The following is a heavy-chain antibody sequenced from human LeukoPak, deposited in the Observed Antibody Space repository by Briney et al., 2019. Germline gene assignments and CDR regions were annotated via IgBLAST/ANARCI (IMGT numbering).Heavy chain of an antibody. V-gene: IGHV3-30-3*01. CDR1: GFTFSSYA. Sequence: GGSLRLSCAASGFTFSSYAMHWVRQAPGKGLEWVAVISYDGSNKYYADSVKGRFTISRDNSKNTLYLQMNSLRAEDTAVYYRARDASRGYSYGYPVDYWGQGTLVTVSS. CDR3: ARDASRGYSYGYPVDY. J-gene: IGHJ4*02. CDR2: ISYDGSNK. D-gene: IGHD5-18*01.